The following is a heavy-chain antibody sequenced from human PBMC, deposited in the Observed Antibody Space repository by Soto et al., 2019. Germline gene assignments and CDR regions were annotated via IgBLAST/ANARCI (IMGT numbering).Heavy chain of an antibody. V-gene: IGHV2-26*01. CDR3: GRVRASVDSRTLEY. J-gene: IGHJ4*02. CDR1: GFSLSNPRMG. D-gene: IGHD2-15*01. Sequence: SRPTLVNPTETLTLTCTVSGFSLSNPRMGVSWIRQPPGKALEWLAHIFSNDEKFYSTSLKSRLTISKDTSKSKVVLIKTNMDPVHTAAPYCGRVRASVDSRTLEYWGRRTLVAV. CDR2: IFSNDEK.